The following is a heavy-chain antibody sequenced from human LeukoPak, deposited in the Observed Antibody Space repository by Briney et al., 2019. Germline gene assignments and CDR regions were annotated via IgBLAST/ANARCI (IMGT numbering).Heavy chain of an antibody. V-gene: IGHV4-59*01. CDR1: GGFILRYY. D-gene: IGHD1-26*01. CDR3: ARDNGNSGSYTFDY. CDR2: IYYSGST. Sequence: SESLSLTCTVSGGFILRYYWSWIRQPPGKGLEWIGYIYYSGSTNYNPSLKSRVTISVDTSKNQFSLKLTSVTPADTAVYYCARDNGNSGSYTFDYWGQGTLVTVSS. J-gene: IGHJ4*02.